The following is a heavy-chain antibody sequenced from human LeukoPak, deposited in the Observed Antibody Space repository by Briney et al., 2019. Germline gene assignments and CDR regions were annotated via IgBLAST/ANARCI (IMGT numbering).Heavy chain of an antibody. V-gene: IGHV6-1*01. CDR2: TYYRSKWYN. D-gene: IGHD6-6*01. Sequence: SQTLSLTCAISGDSVSSDTAAWNWLRQSPSRGLEWLGGTYYRSKWYNDYAVSVTSRITINPDTSKNQFSLHLNSVTPEDTAVYYCAGGRPSAIGSLDPWGQGTLVTVSS. CDR1: GDSVSSDTAA. J-gene: IGHJ5*02. CDR3: AGGRPSAIGSLDP.